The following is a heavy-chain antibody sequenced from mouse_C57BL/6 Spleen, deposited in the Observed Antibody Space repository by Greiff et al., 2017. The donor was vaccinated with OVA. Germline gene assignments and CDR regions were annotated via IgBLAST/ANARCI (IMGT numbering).Heavy chain of an antibody. Sequence: QVQLQQPGAELVMPGASVKLSCKASGYTFTSYWMHWVKQRPGQGLEWIGEIDPSDSYTNYNQKFKGKSTLTVDKSSSTAYMQLSSLTSEDSAVYYCARSYYYGSSYFHWYFDVLGTGTTVTVSS. J-gene: IGHJ1*03. D-gene: IGHD1-1*01. CDR1: GYTFTSYW. CDR2: IDPSDSYT. CDR3: ARSYYYGSSYFHWYFDV. V-gene: IGHV1-69*01.